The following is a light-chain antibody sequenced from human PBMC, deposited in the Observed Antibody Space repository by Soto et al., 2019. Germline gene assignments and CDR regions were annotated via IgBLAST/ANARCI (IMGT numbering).Light chain of an antibody. CDR2: GAS. CDR3: QHYCISQT. CDR1: QSVSSSY. V-gene: IGKV3-20*01. J-gene: IGKJ4*02. Sequence: EVVLTQSPGTLSLSPGERATLSCRASQSVSSSYLAWYQQKPGQSLRLLIYGASSTATGIPNRFSGSGSGTDFTPTISILEPEVLSVYYCQHYCISQTFGGGTKVEIK.